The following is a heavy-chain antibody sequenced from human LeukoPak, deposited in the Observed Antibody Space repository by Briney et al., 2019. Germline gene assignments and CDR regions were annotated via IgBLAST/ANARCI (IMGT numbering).Heavy chain of an antibody. J-gene: IGHJ4*02. CDR2: IYYSGST. V-gene: IGHV4-59*01. CDR1: GGSISSYY. Sequence: SETLSLTCTVSGGSISSYYWSWIRQPPGKGLEWIGYIYYSGSTNYNPSLKSRVTISVDTSKNQFSLKLSSVTAADTAVYYCARVGYCTGGVCPDYWGQGTLVTVSS. CDR3: ARVGYCTGGVCPDY. D-gene: IGHD2-8*02.